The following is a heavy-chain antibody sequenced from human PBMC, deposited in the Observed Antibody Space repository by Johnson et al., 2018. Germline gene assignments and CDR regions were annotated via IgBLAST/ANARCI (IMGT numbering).Heavy chain of an antibody. Sequence: VQLVQSGGGLVKPGGSLRLACAASGFTFSTYSMNWVRQAPGKGLEWVSSITSSSSYMYYTDSVRGRFTISRDNAKNSLYLQMNSLRAEDTAVYYCARWDYFGSGMYGFDIWGQGTRVTVSS. J-gene: IGHJ3*02. D-gene: IGHD3-10*01. V-gene: IGHV3-21*01. CDR1: GFTFSTYS. CDR3: ARWDYFGSGMYGFDI. CDR2: ITSSSSYM.